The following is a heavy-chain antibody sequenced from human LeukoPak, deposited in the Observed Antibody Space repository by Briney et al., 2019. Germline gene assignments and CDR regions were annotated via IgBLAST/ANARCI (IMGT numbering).Heavy chain of an antibody. V-gene: IGHV1-24*01. CDR2: FDPEDGET. Sequence: GASVKVSCKVSGYTLTELSTHWVRQAPGKGLEWMGGFDPEDGETIYARKFQGRVTMTEDTSTDTAYMELSSLRSEDTAVYYCATESAAGPFYYYYGMDVWGQGTTVTVSS. CDR3: ATESAAGPFYYYYGMDV. D-gene: IGHD6-13*01. J-gene: IGHJ6*02. CDR1: GYTLTELS.